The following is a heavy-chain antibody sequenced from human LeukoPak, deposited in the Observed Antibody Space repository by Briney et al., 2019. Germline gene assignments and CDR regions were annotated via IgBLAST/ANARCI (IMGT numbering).Heavy chain of an antibody. Sequence: SETLSLTCAVSGVAISRGGYAWNWIRQPPGKGLEWIAYIYHSGTTYYNPSLKSRVTISVDTSKNQFSLKLSSVTAADTAGYYCARVPSGSDYWYFDLWGRGTLVTVSS. CDR2: IYHSGTT. CDR3: ARVPSGSDYWYFDL. J-gene: IGHJ2*01. CDR1: GVAISRGGYA. V-gene: IGHV4-61*08. D-gene: IGHD5-12*01.